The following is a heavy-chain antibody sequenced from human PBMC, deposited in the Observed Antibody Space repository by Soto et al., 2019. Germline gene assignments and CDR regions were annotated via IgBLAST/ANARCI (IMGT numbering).Heavy chain of an antibody. Sequence: ETLSPTCPVSGASISIYYWSWIRQPPGKGLEWLGYIYDSGGNNYNPSLKSRVTISVDTSKNQFSLKLSSVTAADTAVYYWARLRWDYYGMDVWGQGTTVTVSS. CDR3: ARLRWDYYGMDV. CDR1: GASISIYY. J-gene: IGHJ6*02. CDR2: IYDSGGN. V-gene: IGHV4-59*13. D-gene: IGHD1-26*01.